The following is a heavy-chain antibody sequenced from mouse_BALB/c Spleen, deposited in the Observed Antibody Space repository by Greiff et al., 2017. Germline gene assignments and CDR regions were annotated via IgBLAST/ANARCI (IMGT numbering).Heavy chain of an antibody. V-gene: IGHV3-5*02. D-gene: IGHD1-2*01. CDR3: ARERGHYYGYPDY. CDR1: GISITTGNYR. Sequence: EVKLVESGPGLVKPSQTVSLTCTVTGISITTGNYRWSWIRQFPGNKLEWIGYIYYSGTITYNPSLTSRTTITRDTSKNQFFLEMNSLTAEDTATYYCARERGHYYGYPDYWGQGTTLTVSS. J-gene: IGHJ2*01. CDR2: IYYSGTI.